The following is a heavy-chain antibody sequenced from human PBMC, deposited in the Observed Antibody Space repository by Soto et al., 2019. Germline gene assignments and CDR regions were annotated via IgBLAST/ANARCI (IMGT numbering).Heavy chain of an antibody. CDR1: GYTFTSYY. D-gene: IGHD2-15*01. J-gene: IGHJ4*02. Sequence: ASVKVSCKASGYTFTSYYMHWVLQAPGQGLEWMGIINPSGGSTSYAQKFQGRVTMTRDTSTSTVYMELSSLRSEDTAVYYCARVLEAANFDYWGQGTLVTVSS. CDR3: ARVLEAANFDY. V-gene: IGHV1-46*01. CDR2: INPSGGST.